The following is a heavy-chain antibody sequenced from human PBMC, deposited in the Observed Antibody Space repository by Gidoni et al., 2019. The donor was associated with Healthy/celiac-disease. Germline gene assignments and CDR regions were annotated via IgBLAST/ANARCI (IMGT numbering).Heavy chain of an antibody. J-gene: IGHJ4*02. CDR3: ARVSISDYYGSGSYYNLDY. CDR1: GYTFTSYY. CDR2: INPSGGST. D-gene: IGHD3-10*01. V-gene: IGHV1-46*01. Sequence: ASGYTFTSYYMHWVRQAPGQGLEWMGIINPSGGSTSYAQKFQGRVTMTRDTSTSTVYMELSSLRSEDTAVYYCARVSISDYYGSGSYYNLDYWGQGTLVTVSS.